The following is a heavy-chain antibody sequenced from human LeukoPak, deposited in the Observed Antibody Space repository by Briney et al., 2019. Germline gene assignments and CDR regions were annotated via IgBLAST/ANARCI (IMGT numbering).Heavy chain of an antibody. V-gene: IGHV1-2*02. J-gene: IGHJ5*02. CDR2: INPNSGGT. CDR3: ARLTWIQLGMAGEGWFDP. D-gene: IGHD5-18*01. CDR1: GYTFTGYY. Sequence: ASVKVSCKASGYTFTGYYMHWVRQAPGQGLEWMGWINPNSGGTNYAQKFQGRVTMTRDTSISTAYMELSRLRSDDTAVYYCARLTWIQLGMAGEGWFDPWGQGTLVTVSS.